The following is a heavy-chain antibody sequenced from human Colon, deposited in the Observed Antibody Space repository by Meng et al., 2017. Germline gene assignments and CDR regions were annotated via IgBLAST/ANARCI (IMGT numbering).Heavy chain of an antibody. V-gene: IGHV4-30-4*01. CDR3: ARYLYGGSRYTNLFDP. CDR2: KHYSGTT. J-gene: IGHJ5*01. Sequence: QVQLQGSGPGLVKPSQTLSLTCTVSGGSISNTESYWGWIRQPPGKGLEWIGYKHYSGTTYYNPSLQSRVSMSDDTSKNQFSLTLSSVTAADTAVYWCARYLYGGSRYTNLFDPWGQGTLVTVSS. D-gene: IGHD2-15*01. CDR1: GGSISNTESY.